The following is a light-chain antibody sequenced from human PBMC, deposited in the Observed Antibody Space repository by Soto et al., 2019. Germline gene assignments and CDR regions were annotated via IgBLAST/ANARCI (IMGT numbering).Light chain of an antibody. Sequence: EIVLTQSPGTLSLSPGERATLYCRASQSVSSSYLAWYQPKPGQAPRLLIYGASSRATGIPDRFSGSGSGTDFTLTISRLEPEDFAVYYCQQYGSSPLTFGGGTKVDIK. CDR2: GAS. V-gene: IGKV3-20*01. CDR1: QSVSSSY. J-gene: IGKJ4*01. CDR3: QQYGSSPLT.